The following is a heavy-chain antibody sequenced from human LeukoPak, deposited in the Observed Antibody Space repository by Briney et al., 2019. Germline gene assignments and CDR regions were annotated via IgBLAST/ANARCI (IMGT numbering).Heavy chain of an antibody. V-gene: IGHV5-51*01. J-gene: IGHJ6*04. Sequence: GESLKIPCKGSGYSFTSYWIGWVRQMPGKGLEWMGIIYPGDSDTRYSPSFQGQVTISADKSISTAYLQWSSLKASDTAMYYCARDAHGSGSYYTYGMDVWGKGTTVTVSS. D-gene: IGHD3-10*01. CDR1: GYSFTSYW. CDR3: ARDAHGSGSYYTYGMDV. CDR2: IYPGDSDT.